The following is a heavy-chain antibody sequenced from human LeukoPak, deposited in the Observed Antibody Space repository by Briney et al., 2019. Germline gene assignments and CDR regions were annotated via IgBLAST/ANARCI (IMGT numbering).Heavy chain of an antibody. Sequence: GESLKISCRGSGYSFTTYWIGWVRQMPGKGLEWMGRIDPSDSYTNYSPSFQGHVTISADKSISTAYLQWSSLKASDTAMYYCARVAVGSFFDYWGQGTLVTVSS. CDR3: ARVAVGSFFDY. J-gene: IGHJ4*02. V-gene: IGHV5-10-1*01. D-gene: IGHD6-13*01. CDR1: GYSFTTYW. CDR2: IDPSDSYT.